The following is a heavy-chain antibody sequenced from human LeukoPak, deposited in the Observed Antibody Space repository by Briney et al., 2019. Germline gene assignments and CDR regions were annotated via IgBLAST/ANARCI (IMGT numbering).Heavy chain of an antibody. V-gene: IGHV3-11*06. CDR3: ARGGYQYNWFDP. Sequence: GGSLRLSCAASAFTFSDSYMSWIRQAPGKGLEWVSYIGSSGGHTNYADSVKGRFTISRDNAKNSLYLQLNSLRAEDTAVYYCARGGYQYNWFDPWGQGTLVTASS. D-gene: IGHD2-2*01. CDR2: IGSSGGHT. J-gene: IGHJ5*02. CDR1: AFTFSDSY.